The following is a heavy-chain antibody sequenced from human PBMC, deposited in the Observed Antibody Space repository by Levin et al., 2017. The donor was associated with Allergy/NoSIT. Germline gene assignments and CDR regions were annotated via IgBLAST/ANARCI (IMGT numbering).Heavy chain of an antibody. CDR2: INGDGSST. J-gene: IGHJ4*02. V-gene: IGHV3-74*01. D-gene: IGHD1-26*01. CDR1: GFRFSNYW. Sequence: GGSLRLSCEVDGFRFSNYWMHWVRQVPGKGLVWVSRINGDGSSTSYADSVKGRFTISRDNAKNTLYLQMNSLRVEDTAVYYCARDRVGARDFDYWGQGTLVTVSS. CDR3: ARDRVGARDFDY.